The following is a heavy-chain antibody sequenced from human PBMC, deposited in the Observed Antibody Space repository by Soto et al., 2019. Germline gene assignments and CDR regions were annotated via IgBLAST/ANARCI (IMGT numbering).Heavy chain of an antibody. CDR3: AHSLIPNWGSRGAFDY. CDR2: IYWGDDK. J-gene: IGHJ4*02. Sequence: QITLKESGPTLVKPTQTLTLTCTFSGFSLSTSGVGVGWIRQPPGKALEWLALIYWGDDKRYSPSLKSRLTITKDTSKNQVVLTMTNMDPVDTATYYCAHSLIPNWGSRGAFDYWGQGTLVTVSS. CDR1: GFSLSTSGVG. V-gene: IGHV2-5*02. D-gene: IGHD7-27*01.